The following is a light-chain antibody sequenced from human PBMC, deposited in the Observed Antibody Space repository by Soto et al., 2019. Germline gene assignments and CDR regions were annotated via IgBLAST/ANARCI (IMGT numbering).Light chain of an antibody. CDR2: AAS. J-gene: IGKJ5*01. CDR1: QGISSY. CDR3: QQYNSYWT. Sequence: IQLTQSPSSLSASVGDRVTITCRASQGISSYLAWYQQKPGKAPKLLIYAASTLQSGVPSRFSGSGSGTEFTLTISSLQPDDFATYYCQQYNSYWTFGQGTRLEIK. V-gene: IGKV1-9*01.